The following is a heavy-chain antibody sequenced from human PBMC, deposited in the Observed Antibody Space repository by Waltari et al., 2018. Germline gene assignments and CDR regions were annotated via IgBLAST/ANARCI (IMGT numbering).Heavy chain of an antibody. Sequence: EVHMVESGGDLVQPGRSLRLSCRGSGSTLADYAVSWFRQAPGKGLEWVGFVKSNIYGGVAQYAASVTGRFTIARDDSENIAYLQMDSLKSEDTAVYYCARESSGNIGWFDSWGRGTLVTVSS. D-gene: IGHD1-26*01. J-gene: IGHJ5*01. CDR2: VKSNIYGGVA. CDR1: GSTLADYA. V-gene: IGHV3-49*03. CDR3: ARESSGNIGWFDS.